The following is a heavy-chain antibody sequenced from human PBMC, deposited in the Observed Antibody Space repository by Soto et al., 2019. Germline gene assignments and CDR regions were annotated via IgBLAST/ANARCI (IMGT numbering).Heavy chain of an antibody. Sequence: GGSLRLFCAASGFTFSTYWMHWVRQAPGKGLVWVSRLDNDGTNTRYADSVKGRFTVPRDNGKNTVYLQMDSLRAEDTAVYYCARDGGTYFDYWGQGTLVTVSS. D-gene: IGHD3-16*01. CDR1: GFTFSTYW. J-gene: IGHJ4*02. CDR3: ARDGGTYFDY. CDR2: LDNDGTNT. V-gene: IGHV3-74*01.